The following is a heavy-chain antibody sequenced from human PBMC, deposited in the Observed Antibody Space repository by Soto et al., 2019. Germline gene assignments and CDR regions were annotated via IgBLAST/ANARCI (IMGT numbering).Heavy chain of an antibody. CDR2: INSDGSST. Sequence: GGSLRLSCAASGFTFNNYWMHWVRQAPGKGLVWVSRINSDGSSTSYADFVKGRFTISRDNAKNTLYLHMNSLRAEDTAVYYCARGGGTIDSSGYYYSYSPFGMWGQGTMVTVSS. J-gene: IGHJ3*02. D-gene: IGHD3-22*01. CDR1: GFTFNNYW. CDR3: ARGGGTIDSSGYYYSYSPFGM. V-gene: IGHV3-74*01.